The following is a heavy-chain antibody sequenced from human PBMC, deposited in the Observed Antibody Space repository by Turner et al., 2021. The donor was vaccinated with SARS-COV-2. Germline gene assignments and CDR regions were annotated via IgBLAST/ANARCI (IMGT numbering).Heavy chain of an antibody. Sequence: EVQLVESGGGLVKPGGSLRLSCAASGFTFSSDSMNWVRQAPGKGLEWVSSISISSSYIYYADSVKGRFTISRDNAKNSLYLQMNSLRAEDTAVYYCARWGPYYYDSSGYYPDAFDIWGQGTMVTVSS. CDR1: GFTFSSDS. J-gene: IGHJ3*02. CDR3: ARWGPYYYDSSGYYPDAFDI. V-gene: IGHV3-21*01. D-gene: IGHD3-22*01. CDR2: ISISSSYI.